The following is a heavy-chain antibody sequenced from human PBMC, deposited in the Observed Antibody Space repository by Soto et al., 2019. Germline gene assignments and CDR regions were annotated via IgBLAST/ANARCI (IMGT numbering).Heavy chain of an antibody. V-gene: IGHV1-69*01. J-gene: IGHJ4*02. CDR2: IIPICGTA. Sequence: QVQLVQSGAAVQKPGSSVQVSCKASGGTFSSYAISWVRQAPGQGLEWMGGIIPICGTANYAQQFQGSGTITADEATSTADMERSSRRAEDTDVYYGARGEDWCSGGSCDSGCGYWGQGTLVTVAA. D-gene: IGHD2-15*01. CDR3: ARGEDWCSGGSCDSGCGY. CDR1: GGTFSSYA.